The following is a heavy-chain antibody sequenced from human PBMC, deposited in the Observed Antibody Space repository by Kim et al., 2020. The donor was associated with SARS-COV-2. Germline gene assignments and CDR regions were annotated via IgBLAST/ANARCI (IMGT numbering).Heavy chain of an antibody. J-gene: IGHJ4*02. CDR3: ARVGLAGRGNFDY. Sequence: ASVKVSCKASGYTFTGYYMHWVRQAPGQGLEWMGWINPKSGDTNNGQKFQGRLTMTRDTSISTAYMELSSLRSDDTAVYYCARVGLAGRGNFDYWGQGTL. CDR2: INPKSGDT. D-gene: IGHD6-19*01. CDR1: GYTFTGYY. V-gene: IGHV1-2*02.